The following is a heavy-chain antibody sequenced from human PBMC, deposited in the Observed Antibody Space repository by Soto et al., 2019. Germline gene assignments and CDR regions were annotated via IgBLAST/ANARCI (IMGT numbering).Heavy chain of an antibody. CDR1: GDIFTNFD. D-gene: IGHD3-3*02. J-gene: IGHJ5*02. CDR2: MRANSGDT. CDR3: ARYIYGQGFKA. Sequence: QVQLVQPGAEVRKPGASVKVSCKASGDIFTNFDFNWVRQATGQGIEWIGWMRANSGDTGHDQKFQGRVSMTRDTSMSTAYMELSSLRAEDAAVYYCARYIYGQGFKAWGQGTLVFVSS. V-gene: IGHV1-8*01.